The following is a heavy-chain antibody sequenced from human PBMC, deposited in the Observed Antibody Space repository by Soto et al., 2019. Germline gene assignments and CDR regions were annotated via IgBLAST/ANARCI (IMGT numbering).Heavy chain of an antibody. D-gene: IGHD1-1*01. CDR1: GGSISSGGYS. Sequence: SETLSLTCAVSGGSISSGGYSWGWVRQTPGKGLEWIGNIYSTGTTYYNPSLKSRATISGDTSKNQFSLKLSIVTAADTAVYYCTSRLGYGYAMDVWGQGTAVTVSS. CDR3: TSRLGYGYAMDV. V-gene: IGHV4-39*01. CDR2: IYSTGTT. J-gene: IGHJ6*02.